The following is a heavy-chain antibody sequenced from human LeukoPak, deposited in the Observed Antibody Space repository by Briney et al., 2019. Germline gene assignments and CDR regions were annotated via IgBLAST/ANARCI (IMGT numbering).Heavy chain of an antibody. CDR2: FYNSEST. D-gene: IGHD6-19*01. CDR1: GGSISSFY. Sequence: PSETLSLTCSVSGGSISSFYWSWIRQPAGKGLEWIGRFYNSESTNYNPSLKSRVTISVDTSKNQFSLKLSSVTAADTAVYYCARAVEDRGFDYWGQGTLVTVSS. CDR3: ARAVEDRGFDY. V-gene: IGHV4-4*07. J-gene: IGHJ4*02.